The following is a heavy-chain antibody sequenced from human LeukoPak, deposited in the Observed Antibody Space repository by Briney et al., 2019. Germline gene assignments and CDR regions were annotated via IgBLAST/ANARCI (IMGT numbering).Heavy chain of an antibody. CDR2: IIPIFGTA. V-gene: IGHV1-69*05. J-gene: IGHJ3*02. D-gene: IGHD3-16*02. CDR3: ARAPLKDAFDI. CDR1: GYTFSGSF. Sequence: ASVKVSCTAPGYTFSGSFMHWVRQAPGQGLEWMGGIIPIFGTANYAQKFQGRVTITTDESTSTAYMELSSLRSEDTAVYYCARAPLKDAFDIWGQGTMVTVSS.